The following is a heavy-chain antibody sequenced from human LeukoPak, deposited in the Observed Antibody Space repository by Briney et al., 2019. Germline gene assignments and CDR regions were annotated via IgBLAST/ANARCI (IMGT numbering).Heavy chain of an antibody. CDR1: GFTFSSYA. CDR2: ISGSGGST. CDR3: AKDLGWLLQTLDY. J-gene: IGHJ4*02. D-gene: IGHD3-22*01. Sequence: GGSLRLSCAASGFTFSSYAMSWVRQAPGKGLEWVSAISGSGGSTHYADSVKGRLTISRDNSKNTLYLQMNSLRAEDTAVYYCAKDLGWLLQTLDYWGQGTLVTVSS. V-gene: IGHV3-23*01.